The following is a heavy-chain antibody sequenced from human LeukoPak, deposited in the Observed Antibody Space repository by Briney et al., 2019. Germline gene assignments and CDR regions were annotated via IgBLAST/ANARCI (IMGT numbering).Heavy chain of an antibody. J-gene: IGHJ6*03. Sequence: QPGGSMLLSCPASGFTFSSYAMSWVRQAPGKGLEWVSAISGSGGSTYYADSVKGRFTISRDNSKNTLYLQMNSLRAEDTAVYYCAKSPGVIYYYYYMDVWGKGTTVTVSS. CDR1: GFTFSSYA. CDR2: ISGSGGST. V-gene: IGHV3-23*01. CDR3: AKSPGVIYYYYYMDV. D-gene: IGHD3-10*01.